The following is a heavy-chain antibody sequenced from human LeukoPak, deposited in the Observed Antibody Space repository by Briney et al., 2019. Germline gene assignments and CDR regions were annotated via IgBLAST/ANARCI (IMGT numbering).Heavy chain of an antibody. CDR3: AANFDF. V-gene: IGHV3-33*01. CDR2: IWYDESNK. Sequence: PGFSLRLSCLPSVFNFSKYGMHWLRQAPAKALEWVAVIWYDESNKYYTDSVKGRFTISRDNSKNPLYLQMNSLRAEDTAVYCCAANFDFWGQGTLVTVSS. J-gene: IGHJ4*02. CDR1: VFNFSKYG.